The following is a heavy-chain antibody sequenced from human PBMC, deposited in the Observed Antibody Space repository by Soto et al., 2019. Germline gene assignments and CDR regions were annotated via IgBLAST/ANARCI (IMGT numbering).Heavy chain of an antibody. V-gene: IGHV3-23*01. CDR3: AKLRRVIVVASINLGDDY. J-gene: IGHJ4*02. Sequence: GGSLRLSCAASGFTFSSYAMSWVRQAPGKGLEWVSAISGSGGSTYYADSVKGRFTISRDNSKNTLYLQMNSLRAEDTAVYYCAKLRRVIVVASINLGDDYWGQGTLVTVSS. CDR2: ISGSGGST. D-gene: IGHD3-22*01. CDR1: GFTFSSYA.